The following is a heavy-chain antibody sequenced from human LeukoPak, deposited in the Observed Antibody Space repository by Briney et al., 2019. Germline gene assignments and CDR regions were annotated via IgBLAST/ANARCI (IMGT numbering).Heavy chain of an antibody. D-gene: IGHD3-22*01. Sequence: SVKVSCKASGGTFSSYAISWVRQAPGQGLQWMGRIIPIFGTANYAQKFQGRVTITTDESTSTAYMELSCLRSEDTAVYYCASEANNYSYDSSGYIFDYWGQGTLVTVSS. V-gene: IGHV1-69*05. CDR2: IIPIFGTA. CDR3: ASEANNYSYDSSGYIFDY. CDR1: GGTFSSYA. J-gene: IGHJ4*02.